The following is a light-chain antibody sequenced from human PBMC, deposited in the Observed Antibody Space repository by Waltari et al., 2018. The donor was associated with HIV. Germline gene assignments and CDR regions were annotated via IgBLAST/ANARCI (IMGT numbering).Light chain of an antibody. CDR1: RSNIGSNT. CDR2: SNN. J-gene: IGLJ3*02. CDR3: AAWDDSLNGWV. Sequence: QSVLTQPPSASGTPGQRVTISCSGSRSNIGSNTVSWYQQLPGTAPKLFIYSNNQPPSGVPDRVSGSKSGSSASLAISGLQSEDEADYYCAAWDDSLNGWVFGGGTKLTVV. V-gene: IGLV1-44*01.